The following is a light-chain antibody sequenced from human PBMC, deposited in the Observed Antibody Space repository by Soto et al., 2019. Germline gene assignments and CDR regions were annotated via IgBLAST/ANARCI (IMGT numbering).Light chain of an antibody. CDR3: QQFDDLPLT. Sequence: DIQMTQSPSSLSASVGDRVTITCQASHDIKKYLNWYQQKAHKVPKLLIHDASTLATGVPSRFTGSGFWTDFTLTINSLQPEDVATYYCQQFDDLPLTFGGGTKV. CDR1: HDIKKY. V-gene: IGKV1-33*01. CDR2: DAS. J-gene: IGKJ4*01.